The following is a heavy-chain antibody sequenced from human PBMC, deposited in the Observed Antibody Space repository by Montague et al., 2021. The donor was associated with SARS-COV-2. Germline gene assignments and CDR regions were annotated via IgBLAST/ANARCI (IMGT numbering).Heavy chain of an antibody. V-gene: IGHV3-30*04. CDR3: ARPPSLHAFHLNGFYSLAS. Sequence: SLRLSCAASGFGFNGYALHWVRQAPGQGLEWVALISYEGSMKFYADSVKGRFTISRDSSKNTLYLDMNNLSPEDTAVYYCARPPSLHAFHLNGFYSLASWGRGTLVTVSS. J-gene: IGHJ4*02. CDR2: ISYEGSMK. D-gene: IGHD3-9*01. CDR1: GFGFNGYA.